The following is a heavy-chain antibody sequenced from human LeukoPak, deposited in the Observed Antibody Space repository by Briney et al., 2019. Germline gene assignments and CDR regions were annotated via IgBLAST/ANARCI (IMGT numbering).Heavy chain of an antibody. D-gene: IGHD4-17*01. Sequence: ASVKVSCKASGYTFTSYGISWVRQAPGQGLEWMGWISAYNGNTNYAQKVQGRVTMTTDTSTSTAYMELRSLRSDDTAVYYCARAVDYGDYLGVFEYWGQGTRVTVSS. V-gene: IGHV1-18*01. CDR2: ISAYNGNT. CDR3: ARAVDYGDYLGVFEY. J-gene: IGHJ4*02. CDR1: GYTFTSYG.